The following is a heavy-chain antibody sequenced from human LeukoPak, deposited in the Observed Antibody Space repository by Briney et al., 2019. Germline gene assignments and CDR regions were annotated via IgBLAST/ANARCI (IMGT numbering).Heavy chain of an antibody. D-gene: IGHD2-2*01. CDR3: AKDSGGYCSSTSCPLGAFDI. CDR1: GFTFSSYA. V-gene: IGHV3-23*01. CDR2: ISGSGGST. J-gene: IGHJ3*02. Sequence: GGSLRLSCAASGFTFSSYAMSWVRQAPGKGLEGVSAISGSGGSTYYADSVKGRFTISRDNSKNTLYLQMNSLRAEDTAVYYCAKDSGGYCSSTSCPLGAFDIWGQGTMVTVSS.